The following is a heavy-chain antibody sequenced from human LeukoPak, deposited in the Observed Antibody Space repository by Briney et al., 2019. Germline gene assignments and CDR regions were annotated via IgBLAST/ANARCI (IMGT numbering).Heavy chain of an antibody. D-gene: IGHD4-11*01. V-gene: IGHV1-69*13. CDR2: FIPIFGTA. Sequence: GASVKVSCKASGGTFSSYAISWVRQAPGQGLEWMGGFIPIFGTANYAQKFQGRVPITADEPTSTAYMELSSLRSEDTAVYYCASNPLYSNYYYGMDVWGQGTTVTVSS. J-gene: IGHJ6*02. CDR1: GGTFSSYA. CDR3: ASNPLYSNYYYGMDV.